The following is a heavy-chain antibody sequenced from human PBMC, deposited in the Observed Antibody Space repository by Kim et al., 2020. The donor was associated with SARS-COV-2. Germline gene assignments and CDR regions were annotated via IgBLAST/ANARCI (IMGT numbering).Heavy chain of an antibody. Sequence: SETLSLTCTVSGGSISSSSYYWGWIRQPPGKGLEWIGSIYYSGSTYYNPSLKSRVTISVDTSKNQFSLKLSSVTAADTAVYYCARHPSHIVGASPFDYWGQGTLVTVSS. J-gene: IGHJ4*02. V-gene: IGHV4-39*01. CDR2: IYYSGST. D-gene: IGHD1-26*01. CDR3: ARHPSHIVGASPFDY. CDR1: GGSISSSSYY.